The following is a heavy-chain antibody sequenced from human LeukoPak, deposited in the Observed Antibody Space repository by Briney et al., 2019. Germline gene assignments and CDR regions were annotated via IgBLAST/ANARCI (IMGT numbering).Heavy chain of an antibody. CDR3: ARIIDSSGYYPTSYFDY. CDR1: GYTFTRYY. V-gene: IGHV1-2*02. J-gene: IGHJ4*02. CDR2: INPNSGGT. Sequence: APVKVSRKASGYTFTRYYIHRVRQAPGQGLEGMGWINPNSGGTNYAQKFQGRVTMTRDMSISTAYMELSRLRSDDTAVYYCARIIDSSGYYPTSYFDYWGQGTLVTVSS. D-gene: IGHD3-22*01.